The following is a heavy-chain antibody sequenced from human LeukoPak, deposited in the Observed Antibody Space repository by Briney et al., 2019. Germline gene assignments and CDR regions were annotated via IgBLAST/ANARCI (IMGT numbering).Heavy chain of an antibody. CDR2: IDHIGST. V-gene: IGHV4-34*01. CDR1: GGSFSGYY. Sequence: SETLSLTCAVYGGSFSGYYWSWIRQPPGKGLEWIGEIDHIGSTNYNPSLKSRVTISLDTSKNQFSLKMSSVAAADTAVYYCARGSLGVAADYWGQGTLVTVSS. D-gene: IGHD2-15*01. CDR3: ARGSLGVAADY. J-gene: IGHJ4*02.